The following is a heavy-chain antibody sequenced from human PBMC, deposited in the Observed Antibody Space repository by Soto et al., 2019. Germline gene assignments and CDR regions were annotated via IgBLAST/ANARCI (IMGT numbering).Heavy chain of an antibody. J-gene: IGHJ6*02. CDR2: IIPIFGTA. CDR1: GGPFSRYA. Sequence: VQLVQSGAEVKKPWSSVKVSCQASGGPFSRYALSWVRQAPGQGLEWMGGIIPIFGTAHYAQMSQGRVTITADQSTSTADLELSSLRSEDTAVYYCAGNWQLAYCYYYRMDVWGQGTTVTVSS. D-gene: IGHD6-6*01. CDR3: AGNWQLAYCYYYRMDV. V-gene: IGHV1-69*01.